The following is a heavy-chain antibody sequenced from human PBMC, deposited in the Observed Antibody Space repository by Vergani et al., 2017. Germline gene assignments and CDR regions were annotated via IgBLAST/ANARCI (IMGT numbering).Heavy chain of an antibody. Sequence: QVQLQQWGAGLLKPSETLSLTCAVYGGSFSGYYWSWIRQPPGKGLEWIGESNHSGSTNYNPSLKSRVTISVYTSKNQFSLKLSSVTAADTAVYYCARGKLVHQYSSSWKPIDYWGQGTLVTVSS. V-gene: IGHV4-34*01. CDR1: GGSFSGYY. J-gene: IGHJ4*02. D-gene: IGHD6-13*01. CDR2: SNHSGST. CDR3: ARGKLVHQYSSSWKPIDY.